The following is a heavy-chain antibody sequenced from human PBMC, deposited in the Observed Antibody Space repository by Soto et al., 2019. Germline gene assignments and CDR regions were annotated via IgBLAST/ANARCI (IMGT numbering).Heavy chain of an antibody. V-gene: IGHV1-69*13. CDR2: IIPVFGPA. J-gene: IGHJ4*02. Sequence: SVKVSCKASGGTLKNSAISWVRQAPGQGLEWMGGIIPVFGPALYTQKFQGRVTITADGSTNTAFLDVSSLRSEDTAVYYCGRGGSWAKVDSWGPGTRVTVSS. CDR3: GRGGSWAKVDS. D-gene: IGHD6-13*01. CDR1: GGTLKNSA.